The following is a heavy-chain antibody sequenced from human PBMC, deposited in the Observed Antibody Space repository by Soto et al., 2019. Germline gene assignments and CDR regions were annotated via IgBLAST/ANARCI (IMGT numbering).Heavy chain of an antibody. J-gene: IGHJ5*02. CDR3: ARGVGSGSYYNQYNWFDP. Sequence: GASVKVSCKAIGYSFTSHYMHWVRQAPGQGLEWMGTIYPGGVNIGYAQKFKGRVTMTTDTSTSTAYMELRSLRSDDTAVYYCARGVGSGSYYNQYNWFDPWGQGTLVTVSS. D-gene: IGHD3-10*01. V-gene: IGHV1-46*01. CDR2: IYPGGVNI. CDR1: GYSFTSHY.